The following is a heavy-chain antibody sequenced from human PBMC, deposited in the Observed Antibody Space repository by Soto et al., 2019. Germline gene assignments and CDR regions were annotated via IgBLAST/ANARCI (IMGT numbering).Heavy chain of an antibody. CDR1: GGSISSSSYY. Sequence: ETLSLTCTVSGGSISSSSYYWGWIRQPPGKGLEWIGSIFYSGSTYYNPSLKSRVTISVDTSKNQFSLKLSSVTAADTAVYYCARHLTYCSAGSCYSDFPYYGMDVWGQGTTVTVS. CDR2: IFYSGST. J-gene: IGHJ6*02. V-gene: IGHV4-39*01. D-gene: IGHD2-15*01. CDR3: ARHLTYCSAGSCYSDFPYYGMDV.